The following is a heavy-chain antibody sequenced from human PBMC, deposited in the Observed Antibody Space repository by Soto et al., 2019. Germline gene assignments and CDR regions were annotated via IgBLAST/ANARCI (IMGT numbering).Heavy chain of an antibody. V-gene: IGHV1-18*01. CDR1: GYTFTSYG. J-gene: IGHJ6*02. CDR2: ISAYNGNT. D-gene: IGHD6-6*01. Sequence: ASVKVSCKASGYTFTSYGISWVRQAPGQGLEWMGWISAYNGNTNYAQKLQGRVTMTTDTSTSTAYMELRSLRSDDTAVYYCARIDGGSSGQYYYGMDVWGQGTTVTVSS. CDR3: ARIDGGSSGQYYYGMDV.